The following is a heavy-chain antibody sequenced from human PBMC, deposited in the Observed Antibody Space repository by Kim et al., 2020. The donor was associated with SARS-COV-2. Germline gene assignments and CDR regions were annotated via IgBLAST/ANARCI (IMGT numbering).Heavy chain of an antibody. V-gene: IGHV1-69*13. CDR2: IIPIFGTA. CDR3: AYNPPDYGDYSPAYYYGMDV. J-gene: IGHJ6*02. D-gene: IGHD4-17*01. Sequence: SVKVSCKASGGTFSSYAISWVRQAPGQGLEWMGGIIPIFGTANYAQKFQGRVTITADESTSTAYMELSSLRSEDTAVYYCAYNPPDYGDYSPAYYYGMDVWGQGTTVTVSS. CDR1: GGTFSSYA.